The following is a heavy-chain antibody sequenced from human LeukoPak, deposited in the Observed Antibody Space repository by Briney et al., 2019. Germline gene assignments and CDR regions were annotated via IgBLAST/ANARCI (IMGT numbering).Heavy chain of an antibody. Sequence: PGGSLRLSCAASGFTFSSYAMSWVRQAPGRGLEWVSAISGSGGSTYYADSVKGRFTISRDNSKNTLYLQMNSLRAEDTAVYYCAKGDGSYPWDLYGMDVWGQGTTVTVSS. V-gene: IGHV3-23*01. CDR1: GFTFSSYA. CDR3: AKGDGSYPWDLYGMDV. CDR2: ISGSGGST. D-gene: IGHD1-26*01. J-gene: IGHJ6*02.